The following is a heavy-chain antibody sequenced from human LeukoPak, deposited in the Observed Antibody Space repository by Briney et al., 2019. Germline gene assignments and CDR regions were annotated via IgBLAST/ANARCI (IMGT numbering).Heavy chain of an antibody. CDR2: INHSGST. D-gene: IGHD2/OR15-2a*01. V-gene: IGHV4-34*01. CDR3: ARDKIGGINFDY. Sequence: NPSETLSLTCAVYGGSFSGYYWSWIRQPPGKGLEWIGKINHSGSTNYNPSLKSRVTISVDTSKNQFSLKVSSVTAADTAVYYCARDKIGGINFDYWGQGTLITVSA. J-gene: IGHJ4*02. CDR1: GGSFSGYY.